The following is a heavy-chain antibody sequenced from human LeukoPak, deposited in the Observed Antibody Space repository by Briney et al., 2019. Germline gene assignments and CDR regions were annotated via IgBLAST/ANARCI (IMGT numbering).Heavy chain of an antibody. V-gene: IGHV4-39*07. CDR1: EFTFSSYG. CDR3: ARLVYSSSFDY. CDR2: IYYSGST. Sequence: GSLRLSCAASEFTFSSYGMHWVRQPPGKGLEWIGSIYYSGSTYYNPSLKSRVTISVDTSKNQFSLKLSSVTAADTAVYYCARLVYSSSFDYWGQGTLVTVSS. D-gene: IGHD6-13*01. J-gene: IGHJ4*02.